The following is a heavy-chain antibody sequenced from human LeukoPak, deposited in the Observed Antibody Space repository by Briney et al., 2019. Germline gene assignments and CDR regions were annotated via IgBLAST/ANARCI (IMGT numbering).Heavy chain of an antibody. Sequence: GGSLRLSCAASGFTFSTYWMHWVRQAPGKGLVWVSRINSDGSSTTYADSVTGRFTISRDNAKNSLYLQMNSLRAEDTAVYYCARGAYYYEDWGQGTLVTVSS. J-gene: IGHJ4*02. CDR2: INSDGSST. V-gene: IGHV3-74*01. CDR3: ARGAYYYED. CDR1: GFTFSTYW. D-gene: IGHD3-22*01.